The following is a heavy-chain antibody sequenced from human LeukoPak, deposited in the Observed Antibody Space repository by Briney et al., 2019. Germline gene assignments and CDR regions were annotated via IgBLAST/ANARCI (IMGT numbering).Heavy chain of an antibody. CDR1: GFTFSSYA. V-gene: IGHV3-30-3*02. D-gene: IGHD4-17*01. CDR2: ISYDGSNK. CDR3: AKRRDSGDYTQDFDY. J-gene: IGHJ4*02. Sequence: QSGGSLRLSCAASGFTFSSYAMHWVRQAPGKGLEWVAVISYDGSNKYYADSVKGRFTISRDNSKNTLYLHMSSLRAEDTAVYYCAKRRDSGDYTQDFDYWGQGTLVAVSS.